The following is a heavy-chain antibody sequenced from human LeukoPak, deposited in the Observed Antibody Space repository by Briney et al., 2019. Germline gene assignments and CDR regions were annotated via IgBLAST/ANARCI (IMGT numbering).Heavy chain of an antibody. J-gene: IGHJ3*02. Sequence: SETLSLTCTVSGGSISSYYWSWIRQPPGKGLEWIGRIYTSGSTNYNPSLKSRVTISVDTSKNQFSLKLSSVTAADTAVYYCARDPGIAAARSFDIWGQGTMVTVSS. CDR2: IYTSGST. D-gene: IGHD6-13*01. V-gene: IGHV4-4*08. CDR3: ARDPGIAAARSFDI. CDR1: GGSISSYY.